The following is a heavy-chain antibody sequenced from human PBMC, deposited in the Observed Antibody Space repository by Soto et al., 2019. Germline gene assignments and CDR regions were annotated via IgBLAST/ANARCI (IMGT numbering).Heavy chain of an antibody. V-gene: IGHV4-59*01. Sequence: SETVSLTCTVSGSSISGYYWSWIRQPPGKGLEWIGYIYYSGSTNYNPSLKSRVTISVDTSKNQFSLKLSSVTAADTAVYYCARDHLLDYFDYWGQGILVTVSS. CDR3: ARDHLLDYFDY. CDR2: IYYSGST. D-gene: IGHD2-15*01. J-gene: IGHJ4*02. CDR1: GSSISGYY.